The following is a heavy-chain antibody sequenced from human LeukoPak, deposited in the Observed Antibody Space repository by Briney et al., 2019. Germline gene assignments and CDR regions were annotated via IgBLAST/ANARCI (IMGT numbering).Heavy chain of an antibody. CDR3: ARRAYNWGAFDI. CDR2: LSPSGADT. CDR1: GFTFTNYA. Sequence: GGSLRLSYAASGFTFTNYAMNWLRQAPGKGLEWVSTLSPSGADTYYADSVKGRFTISRDISKNTLYLQMNSLRAEDTAVYYCARRAYNWGAFDIWGQGTMVTVSS. V-gene: IGHV3-23*01. D-gene: IGHD5-24*01. J-gene: IGHJ3*02.